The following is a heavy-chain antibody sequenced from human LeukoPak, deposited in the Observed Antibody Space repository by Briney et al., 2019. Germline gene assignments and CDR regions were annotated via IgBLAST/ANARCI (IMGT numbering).Heavy chain of an antibody. Sequence: PGGSLRLSCAASGFTFSSYAMSWVRQAPGKGLEWVSAISGSGGSTYYADSVKGRFTISRDNSKNTLYLQMNSLRAEDTAVYYCAKSYSGSYWFDAFDNWGQGTMVTVSS. J-gene: IGHJ3*02. CDR2: ISGSGGST. CDR3: AKSYSGSYWFDAFDN. V-gene: IGHV3-23*01. D-gene: IGHD1-26*01. CDR1: GFTFSSYA.